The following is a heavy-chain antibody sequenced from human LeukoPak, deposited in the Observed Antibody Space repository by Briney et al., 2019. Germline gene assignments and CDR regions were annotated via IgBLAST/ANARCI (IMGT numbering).Heavy chain of an antibody. Sequence: PSQTLSLTCTVSGGSTSSGSYYWSWIRQPPGKGLEWIGRIKTSGTTDYNPSLESQVTILVDTYKTQFSLTLSSVTATDTAVYYCVRSWDSGGWCVYYYMDVWGKGTTVTVSS. CDR3: VRSWDSGGWCVYYYMDV. V-gene: IGHV4-61*02. CDR1: GGSTSSGSYY. D-gene: IGHD6-19*01. CDR2: IKTSGTT. J-gene: IGHJ6*03.